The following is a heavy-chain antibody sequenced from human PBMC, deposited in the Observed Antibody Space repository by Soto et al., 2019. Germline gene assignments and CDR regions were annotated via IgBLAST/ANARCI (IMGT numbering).Heavy chain of an antibody. CDR2: IYYSGST. D-gene: IGHD3-22*01. CDR3: ANYEPKFIFDY. CDR1: GGSISSYY. V-gene: IGHV4-59*08. Sequence: SETLSLTCTVSGGSISSYYWSWIRQPPGKGLEWIGYIYYSGSTNYNPSLKSRVTISVDTSKNQFSLKLSSVTAADTAVYYCANYEPKFIFDYWGQGTLVTVSS. J-gene: IGHJ4*02.